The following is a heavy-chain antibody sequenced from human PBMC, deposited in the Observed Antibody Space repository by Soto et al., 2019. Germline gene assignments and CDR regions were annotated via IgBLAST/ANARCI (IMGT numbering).Heavy chain of an antibody. CDR1: GFTFSSYW. CDR2: INSDGSST. V-gene: IGHV3-74*01. Sequence: GGSLRLSCAASGFTFSSYWMHWVRQAPGKGLVWVSRINSDGSSTSYADSVKGRFTISRDNAKNTLYLQMNSLRAEDTAVYYCARAPALRSGEFPIYYYYYMDVWGKGTTVTVSS. J-gene: IGHJ6*03. D-gene: IGHD3-10*01. CDR3: ARAPALRSGEFPIYYYYYMDV.